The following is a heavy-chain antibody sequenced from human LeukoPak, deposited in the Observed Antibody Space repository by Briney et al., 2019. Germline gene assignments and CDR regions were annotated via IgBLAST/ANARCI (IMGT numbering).Heavy chain of an antibody. D-gene: IGHD3-10*01. Sequence: GASVKVSCKASGYTFTGYYMHWVRQAPGQGLEWMGWINPNSGGTNYAQKFQGRVTMTRDTSISTAYMELSRLRSDDTAAYYCASISSGSYTNYYYYYMDVWGKGTTVTVSS. V-gene: IGHV1-2*02. CDR2: INPNSGGT. J-gene: IGHJ6*03. CDR1: GYTFTGYY. CDR3: ASISSGSYTNYYYYYMDV.